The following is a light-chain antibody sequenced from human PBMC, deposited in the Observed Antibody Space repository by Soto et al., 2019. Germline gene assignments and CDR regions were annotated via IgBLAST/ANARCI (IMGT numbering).Light chain of an antibody. CDR2: GAS. J-gene: IGKJ5*01. CDR1: QTVIHNH. Sequence: EIVLTKCPDTLSLSHGERATLSCRASQTVIHNHLAWHQQKPGQTPRLLVYGASSRATGIPDRFSGSGSGTDFTLTISRLEPEDFAVYYCQQHGTSPITFGQGTRLEIK. CDR3: QQHGTSPIT. V-gene: IGKV3-20*01.